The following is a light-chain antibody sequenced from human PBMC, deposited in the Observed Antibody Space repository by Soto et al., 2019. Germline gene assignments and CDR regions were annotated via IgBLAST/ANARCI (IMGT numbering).Light chain of an antibody. V-gene: IGKV1-5*03. CDR3: HHYNAHPYT. CDR2: KAS. Sequence: DFQMTQSSSTLSASVGDRVTITRPPSQSIHSWLAWYQLKPERAPKRRMYKASTLETGVPSRFSGSGSGTEFTLTITSVQPDDFAAYYCHHYNAHPYTLGQGTKVDTK. CDR1: QSIHSW. J-gene: IGKJ2*01.